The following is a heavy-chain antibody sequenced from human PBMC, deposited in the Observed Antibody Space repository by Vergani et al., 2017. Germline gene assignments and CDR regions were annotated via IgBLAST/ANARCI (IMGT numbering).Heavy chain of an antibody. CDR2: MYHSGST. CDR1: GGSLSGYY. V-gene: IGHV4-59*01. J-gene: IGHJ5*02. Sequence: QVRLQESGPGLVKPSETLSLTCSVSGGSLSGYYWSWIRQRPGKELEWIGYMYHSGSTNYNPSLETRVTISGDTYKNQFSLKLNSVTAADTAVYYCGRVADFYGLGSRLLDLWGQGILVTVSS. D-gene: IGHD3-10*01. CDR3: GRVADFYGLGSRLLDL.